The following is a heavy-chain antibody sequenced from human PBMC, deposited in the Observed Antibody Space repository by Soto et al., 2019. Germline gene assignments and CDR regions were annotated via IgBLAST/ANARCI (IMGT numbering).Heavy chain of an antibody. CDR2: IWSDGSNK. J-gene: IGHJ4*02. CDR3: ARYYYDSSGYYPL. V-gene: IGHV3-33*01. Sequence: GGSLRLSCAASGFTFSSYGMHWVRQAPGKGLEWVAVIWSDGSNKYYADSVKGRFTISRDNSKSTLYLQMNSLRAEDTAVYYCARYYYDSSGYYPLWGQGTLVTVSS. CDR1: GFTFSSYG. D-gene: IGHD3-22*01.